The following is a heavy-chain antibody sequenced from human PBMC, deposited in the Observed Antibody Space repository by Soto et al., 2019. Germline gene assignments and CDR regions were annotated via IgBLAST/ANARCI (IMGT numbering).Heavy chain of an antibody. Sequence: EVQLVESGGGLVQPGGSLRLSCAASGFSFSTFSMSWVRQAPGKGLEWVSFISGTTTTIYYADSVKGRFTISRDNAKNSMCLQINSLRDEDTAVYYCAREGWFVAMDGWGQGTTVTVSS. CDR3: AREGWFVAMDG. CDR1: GFSFSTFS. V-gene: IGHV3-48*02. J-gene: IGHJ6*02. D-gene: IGHD6-19*01. CDR2: ISGTTTTI.